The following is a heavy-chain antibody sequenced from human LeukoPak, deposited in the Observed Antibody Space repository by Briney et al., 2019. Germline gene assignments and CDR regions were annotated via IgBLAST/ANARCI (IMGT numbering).Heavy chain of an antibody. CDR2: FDPEDGET. CDR1: GYTLTELS. J-gene: IGHJ5*02. D-gene: IGHD4-17*01. CDR3: ATQIYGDYVQNWFDP. Sequence: ASVKVSCKVSGYTLTELSMHWVRQAPGKGLEWMGGFDPEDGETIYAQKFQGRVTMTEDTSTDTAYMELSSLRSEDTAVYYCATQIYGDYVQNWFDPWGQGTLVTVSP. V-gene: IGHV1-24*01.